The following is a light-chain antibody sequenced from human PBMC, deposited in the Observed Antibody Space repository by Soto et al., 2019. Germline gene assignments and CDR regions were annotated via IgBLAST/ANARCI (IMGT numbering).Light chain of an antibody. CDR1: QNINDL. CDR3: QQYSTYSRA. Sequence: DIQMTQSPSTLSASVGDRVTITCRASQNINDLLAWYQQKPGKAPNLLIYKASSLESGVPSGFSGSGYGTEFTLTISSLQPDDFATFYCQQYSTYSRAFGQGTKVDIK. CDR2: KAS. V-gene: IGKV1-5*03. J-gene: IGKJ1*01.